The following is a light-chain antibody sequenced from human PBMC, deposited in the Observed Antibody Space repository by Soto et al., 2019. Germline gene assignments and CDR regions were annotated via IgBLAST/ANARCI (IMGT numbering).Light chain of an antibody. V-gene: IGKV1-39*01. Sequence: DIKMTQSPSSLSASVGDRVTITCRASQSIDSYLNWYQQRPGEAPQLLIHDASSLHRGVPSRFSGSGSGTDFILTISSLQPADFATYYCQQGFSTDGTFGQGTKVDLK. J-gene: IGKJ1*01. CDR1: QSIDSY. CDR3: QQGFSTDGT. CDR2: DAS.